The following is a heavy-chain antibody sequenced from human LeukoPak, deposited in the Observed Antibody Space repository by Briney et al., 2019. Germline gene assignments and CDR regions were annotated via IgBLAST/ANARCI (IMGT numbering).Heavy chain of an antibody. CDR2: IGTAGDT. D-gene: IGHD6-13*01. J-gene: IGHJ4*02. V-gene: IGHV3-13*01. Sequence: GGSLRLSCAASGFTFSSYDMHWVRQATGKGLEWVSAIGTAGDTYYPGSVKGRFTISRDNSKNMLFLQMNSLRAEDTAVYYCAKGGRSINWCFDYWGQGTLVTVSS. CDR3: AKGGRSINWCFDY. CDR1: GFTFSSYD.